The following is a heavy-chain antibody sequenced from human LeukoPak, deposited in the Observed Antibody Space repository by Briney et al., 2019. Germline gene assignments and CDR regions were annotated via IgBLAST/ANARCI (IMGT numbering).Heavy chain of an antibody. D-gene: IGHD6-13*01. V-gene: IGHV4-4*07. Sequence: SETLSLTCTVSGGSISSYYWSWIRQPAGKGLEWIGRIYTSGSTNYNPSLKSRVTMSVDTSKSQFSLKLSSVTAADTAVYYCARERAYSSSWYSWFDPWGQGTLVTVSS. J-gene: IGHJ5*02. CDR3: ARERAYSSSWYSWFDP. CDR2: IYTSGST. CDR1: GGSISSYY.